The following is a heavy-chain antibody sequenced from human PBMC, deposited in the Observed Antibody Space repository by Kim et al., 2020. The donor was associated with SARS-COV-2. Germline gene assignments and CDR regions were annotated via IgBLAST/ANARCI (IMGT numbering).Heavy chain of an antibody. J-gene: IGHJ1*01. CDR1: GYTFTGYY. V-gene: IGHV1-2*06. CDR2: INPNSGGT. Sequence: ASVKVSCKASGYTFTGYYMHWVRQAPGQGLEWMGRINPNSGGTNYAQKFQGRVTMTRDTSISTAYMELSRLRSDDTAVYYCASYAGGAARPGYFQHWGQGTLVTVSS. D-gene: IGHD6-6*01. CDR3: ASYAGGAARPGYFQH.